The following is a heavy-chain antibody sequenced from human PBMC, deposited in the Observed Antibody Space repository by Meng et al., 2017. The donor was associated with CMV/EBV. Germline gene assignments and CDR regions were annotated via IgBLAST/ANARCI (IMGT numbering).Heavy chain of an antibody. CDR2: ISAYNGNT. Sequence: QVQQGNVGAEGKKPGDSWKVAWKASGYTFTSHGISWVRQAPGQGLEWMGWISAYNGNTNYAQKLQGRVTMTTDTSTSTAYMELRSLRSDDTAVYYCARDSAVGATTFDYWGQGTLVTVSS. D-gene: IGHD1-26*01. CDR3: ARDSAVGATTFDY. CDR1: GYTFTSHG. J-gene: IGHJ4*02. V-gene: IGHV1-18*01.